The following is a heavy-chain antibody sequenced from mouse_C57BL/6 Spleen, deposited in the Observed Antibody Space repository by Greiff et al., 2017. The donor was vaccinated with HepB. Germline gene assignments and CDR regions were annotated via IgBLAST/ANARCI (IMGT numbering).Heavy chain of an antibody. Sequence: VQLQQSGPELVKPGASVKISCKASGYAFSSSWMNWVKQRPGKGLEWIGRIYPGDGDTNYNGKFKGKATLTADKSSSTAYMQLSSLTSADSAVYFCARELLRSYYAMDYWGQGTSVTVAS. CDR3: ARELLRSYYAMDY. V-gene: IGHV1-82*01. CDR1: GYAFSSSW. D-gene: IGHD1-1*01. J-gene: IGHJ4*01. CDR2: IYPGDGDT.